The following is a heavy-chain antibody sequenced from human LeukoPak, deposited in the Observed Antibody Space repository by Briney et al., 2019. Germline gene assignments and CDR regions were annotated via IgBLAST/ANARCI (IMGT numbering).Heavy chain of an antibody. J-gene: IGHJ3*02. CDR1: GGSISSGSYY. CDR3: ARVVPLGAFDI. Sequence: PSETLSLTCTVSGGSISSGSYYWSWIRQPAGKGLEWIGRIYTSGSTNYNPSLKSRVTISVDTSKNQFSLKLSSVTAADTAVYYCARVVPLGAFDIWGQGTMVTASS. V-gene: IGHV4-61*02. CDR2: IYTSGST.